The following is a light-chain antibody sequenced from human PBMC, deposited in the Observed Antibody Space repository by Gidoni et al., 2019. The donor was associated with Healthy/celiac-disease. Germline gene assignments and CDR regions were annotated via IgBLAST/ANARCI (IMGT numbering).Light chain of an antibody. CDR1: QSVSSY. CDR3: QQRSNWPPLT. V-gene: IGKV3-11*01. J-gene: IGKJ4*01. CDR2: DAS. Sequence: EIVLTPSPATLSLSPGERATLSCRASQSVSSYLAWYQQKPGQAPRLLIYDASNRATGIPARCSGSGAGTDFTLTISSLEPEDFAVYYCQQRSNWPPLTFXGXTKVEIK.